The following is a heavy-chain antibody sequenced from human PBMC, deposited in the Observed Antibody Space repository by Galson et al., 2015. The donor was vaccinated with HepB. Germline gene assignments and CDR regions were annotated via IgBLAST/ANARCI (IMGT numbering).Heavy chain of an antibody. CDR2: FDPEDGET. V-gene: IGHV1-24*01. CDR3: ATGYYDFWSGWGSHDY. D-gene: IGHD3-3*01. J-gene: IGHJ4*02. Sequence: SVKVSCKVSGYTLTELSMHWVRQAPGKGLEWMGGFDPEDGETIYAQKFQGRVTMTEDTSTDTAYMELSSLRSEDTAVYYCATGYYDFWSGWGSHDYWGQGTLVTVSS. CDR1: GYTLTELS.